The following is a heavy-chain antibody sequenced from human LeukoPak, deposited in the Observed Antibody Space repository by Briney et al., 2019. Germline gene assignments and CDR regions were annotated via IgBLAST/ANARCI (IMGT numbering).Heavy chain of an antibody. CDR3: ARNRRDGYRPTFDY. D-gene: IGHD5-24*01. CDR2: IKQDGSEK. V-gene: IGHV3-7*04. CDR1: GXPFSNYW. Sequence: GGSLRLSCVASGXPFSNYWMTWVRQAPGKGQEWVANIKQDGSEKYYVDSVKGRFSISRDNAEKSLYLQMKSLRAEDTAVYYCARNRRDGYRPTFDYWGQGTLVTVSS. J-gene: IGHJ4*02.